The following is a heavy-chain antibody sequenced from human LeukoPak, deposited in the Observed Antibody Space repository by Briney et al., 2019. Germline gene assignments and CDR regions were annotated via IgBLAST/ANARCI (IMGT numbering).Heavy chain of an antibody. D-gene: IGHD2-15*01. Sequence: SETLSLTCTVSGGSISSSSYYWGWIRQPPGKGLEWIGSIYYSGSTYCNPSLKSRVTISVDTSKNQFSLKLSSVTAADTAVYYCARDIVVADNNWFDPWGQGILVTVSS. CDR1: GGSISSSSYY. CDR3: ARDIVVADNNWFDP. J-gene: IGHJ5*02. V-gene: IGHV4-39*02. CDR2: IYYSGST.